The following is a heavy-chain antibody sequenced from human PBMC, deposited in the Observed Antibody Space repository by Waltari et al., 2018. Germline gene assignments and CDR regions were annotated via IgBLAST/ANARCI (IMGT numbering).Heavy chain of an antibody. V-gene: IGHV4-34*01. CDR2: INHSGST. D-gene: IGHD2-8*01. J-gene: IGHJ6*02. CDR3: ATEMVYGPMDV. Sequence: QVQLQQWGAGLLKPSETLSLTCAVYGGSFSGYYWSWIRQPPGKGLEWIGEINHSGSTTYNPSLKSRVTISVDTSKNQFSLKLSSVTAADTAVYYCATEMVYGPMDVWGQGTTVTVSS. CDR1: GGSFSGYY.